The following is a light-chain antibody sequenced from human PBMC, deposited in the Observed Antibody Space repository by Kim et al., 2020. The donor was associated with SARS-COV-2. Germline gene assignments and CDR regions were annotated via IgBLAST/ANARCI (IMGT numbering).Light chain of an antibody. V-gene: IGKV3-15*01. J-gene: IGKJ1*01. CDR1: QSVSSN. CDR2: GAS. Sequence: SPGERATLSCRASQSVSSNLAWYQQKPGQAPRLLIYGASTRATGIPARFSGSGSGTEFTLTISSLRSEDFAVYYCQQYNNWPLWTFGQGTKVDIK. CDR3: QQYNNWPLWT.